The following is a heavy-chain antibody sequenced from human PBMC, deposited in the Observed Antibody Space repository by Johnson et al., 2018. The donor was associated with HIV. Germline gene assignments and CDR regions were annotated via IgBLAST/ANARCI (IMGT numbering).Heavy chain of an antibody. V-gene: IGHV3-23*04. Sequence: MLLVESGGGLVKPGGSLRLSCGGTGFTFSDYFMSWIRQAPGKGLEWVSAISGSGGSTYYADSVKGRFTISRDNSKNTLYLQMNSLRAEDTAVYYCAKSHWALAAAGTDAFDIWGQGTMVTVSS. D-gene: IGHD6-13*01. CDR3: AKSHWALAAAGTDAFDI. CDR2: ISGSGGST. J-gene: IGHJ3*02. CDR1: GFTFSDYF.